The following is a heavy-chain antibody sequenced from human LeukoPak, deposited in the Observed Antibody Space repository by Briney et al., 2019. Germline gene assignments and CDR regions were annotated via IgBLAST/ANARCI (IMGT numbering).Heavy chain of an antibody. CDR2: IYYSGST. V-gene: IGHV4-38-2*02. CDR1: GYSISSGYY. Sequence: SETLSLTCTVSGYSISSGYYWGWIRQPPGKGLEWIGSIYYSGSTYYNPSLKSRVTISVDTSKNQFSLKLSSVTAADTAVYYCASAYGDYEVGWFDPWGQGTLVTVSS. J-gene: IGHJ5*02. CDR3: ASAYGDYEVGWFDP. D-gene: IGHD4-17*01.